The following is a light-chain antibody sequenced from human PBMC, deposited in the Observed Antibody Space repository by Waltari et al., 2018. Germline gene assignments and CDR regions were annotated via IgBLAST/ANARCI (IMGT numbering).Light chain of an antibody. Sequence: DIQMTQSPSSLSASVGDRVSIPCRASQDIGNYLAWYQQKPGKVPKLLIYAASILQSGVPSRFSGSGSGTDLTLTISSLQPEDVATYYCQKYVSAPPTFVQGTKVEIK. CDR3: QKYVSAPPT. J-gene: IGKJ1*01. V-gene: IGKV1-27*01. CDR1: QDIGNY. CDR2: AAS.